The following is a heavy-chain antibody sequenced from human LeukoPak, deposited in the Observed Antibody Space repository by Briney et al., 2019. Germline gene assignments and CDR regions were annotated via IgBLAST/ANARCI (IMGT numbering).Heavy chain of an antibody. CDR3: ARGRDSSGYYGGFDY. D-gene: IGHD3-22*01. CDR1: GGSISSYY. V-gene: IGHV4-59*01. CDR2: IYYSGST. Sequence: SETLSLTCTVSGGSISSYYWSWIRQPPGKGLEWIGYIYYSGSTNYNPSLKSRVTISVDTSKNRFSLKLSSVTAADTAVYYCARGRDSSGYYGGFDYWGQGTLVTVSS. J-gene: IGHJ4*02.